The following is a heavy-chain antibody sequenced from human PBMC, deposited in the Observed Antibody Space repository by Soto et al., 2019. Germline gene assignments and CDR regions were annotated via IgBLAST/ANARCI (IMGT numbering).Heavy chain of an antibody. J-gene: IGHJ4*02. Sequence: QVQLQESGPGLVKPSETLSLTCTVSGGSISSYYWSWIRQPPGKGLEWIGYIYYSGSTNYNPSLQSRVTISVDTSKNQFSLKLSSVTAADTAVYYCARHGVYGDYPNFDYCGQGTLVTVSS. CDR1: GGSISSYY. V-gene: IGHV4-59*08. CDR3: ARHGVYGDYPNFDY. D-gene: IGHD4-17*01. CDR2: IYYSGST.